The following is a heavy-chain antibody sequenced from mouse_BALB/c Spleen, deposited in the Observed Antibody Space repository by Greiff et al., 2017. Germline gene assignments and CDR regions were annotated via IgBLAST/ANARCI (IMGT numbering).Heavy chain of an antibody. V-gene: IGHV1-77*01. Sequence: QVQLQQSGAELARPGASVKLSCKASGYTFTDYYINWVKQRTGQGLEWIGEIYPGSGNTYYNEKFKGKATLTADKSSSTAYMQLSSLTSEDSAVYFCARTPLNDYAMDYWGQGTSGTVSS. J-gene: IGHJ4*01. CDR2: IYPGSGNT. CDR1: GYTFTDYY. CDR3: ARTPLNDYAMDY.